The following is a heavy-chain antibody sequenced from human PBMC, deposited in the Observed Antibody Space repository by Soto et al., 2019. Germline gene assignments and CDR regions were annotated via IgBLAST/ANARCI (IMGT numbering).Heavy chain of an antibody. V-gene: IGHV3-74*01. Sequence: EVQLVESGGGLVQPGGSLRLSCAASGFTFSSNWMHWVRRVPGRGLVWVARINTDGSATNYADSVKGRFTISRDNSKNTLYLQMNSLRAEDTAVYYCAKDVGPDAFDIWGQGTMVTVSS. J-gene: IGHJ3*02. CDR1: GFTFSSNW. CDR2: INTDGSAT. CDR3: AKDVGPDAFDI.